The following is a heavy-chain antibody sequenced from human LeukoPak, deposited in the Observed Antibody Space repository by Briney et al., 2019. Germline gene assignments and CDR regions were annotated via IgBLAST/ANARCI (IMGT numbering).Heavy chain of an antibody. D-gene: IGHD5-18*01. CDR2: FDPEDGET. CDR3: ATAPDTAMATFDY. V-gene: IGHV1-24*01. CDR1: GYTLTELS. J-gene: IGHJ4*02. Sequence: ASVKVSYKVSGYTLTELSMHWVRQAPGKGLEWMGGFDPEDGETIYAQKFQGRVTMTEDTSTDTAYMELSSLRSEDTAVYYCATAPDTAMATFDYWGQGTLVTVSS.